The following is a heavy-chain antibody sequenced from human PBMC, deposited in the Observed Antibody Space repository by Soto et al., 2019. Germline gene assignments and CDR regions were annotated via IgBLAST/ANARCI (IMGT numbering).Heavy chain of an antibody. CDR3: AKRSSSSTFDY. Sequence: GGSLRLSCTTSGFTVSSSHMTWVRQAPGKGLEWVSVISGSDDSTYYADSVKGRFTISRDNSKNTLYLQMNSLRAEDTAVYYCAKRSSSSTFDYWGQGTLVTVSS. V-gene: IGHV3-23*01. D-gene: IGHD6-6*01. CDR2: ISGSDDST. J-gene: IGHJ4*02. CDR1: GFTVSSSH.